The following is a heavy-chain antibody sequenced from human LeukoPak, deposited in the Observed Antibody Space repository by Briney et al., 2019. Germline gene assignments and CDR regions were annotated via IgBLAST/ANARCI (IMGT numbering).Heavy chain of an antibody. V-gene: IGHV3-7*03. CDR2: IKPDGTTK. CDR1: GFPFSSYS. J-gene: IGHJ6*02. Sequence: GGSLRLSCAASGFPFSSYSMTWVRQAPGKGLEWVANIKPDGTTKFYVDSVKGRFTISRDNALNSLYLQMNSLRAEDTAIYYCARGSYGMDVWGQGTTVTVSS. CDR3: ARGSYGMDV.